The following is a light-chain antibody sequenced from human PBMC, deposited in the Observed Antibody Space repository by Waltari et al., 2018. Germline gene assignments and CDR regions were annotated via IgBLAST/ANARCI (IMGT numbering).Light chain of an antibody. CDR3: HQYTNFPLT. J-gene: IGKJ4*01. CDR1: QSISAW. CDR2: DAS. Sequence: DIQMTQSPSTLSASVGDSVTIPSRASQSISAWLAWYQLRPGKAPKLLISDASILERGVPSRFSGSGSGTEFTLTINSLQPDDFATYYCHQYTNFPLTFGGGTTVEIK. V-gene: IGKV1-5*01.